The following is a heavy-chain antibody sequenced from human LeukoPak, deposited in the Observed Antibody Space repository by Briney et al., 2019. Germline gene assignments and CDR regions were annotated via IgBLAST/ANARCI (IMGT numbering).Heavy chain of an antibody. CDR1: GFTFSGFS. Sequence: NPGGSLRLSCAVSGFTFSGFSMNWVRQAPGKGLEWVSSISSSSSYIYYADSVKGRFTISRDNAKNSLYLQMNSLRAEDTAVYYCARHCGGDCSIRADDAFDIWGQGTMVTVSS. D-gene: IGHD2-21*02. V-gene: IGHV3-21*01. CDR2: ISSSSSYI. J-gene: IGHJ3*02. CDR3: ARHCGGDCSIRADDAFDI.